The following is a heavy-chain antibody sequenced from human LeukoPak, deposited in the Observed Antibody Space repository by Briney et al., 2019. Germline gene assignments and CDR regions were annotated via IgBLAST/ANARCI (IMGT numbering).Heavy chain of an antibody. J-gene: IGHJ3*02. CDR3: AKDYLGYCSSTSCSDAFDI. Sequence: GGSLRLSCAASGFTFSSYAMSWVRQAPGKGLEWASVISGSGARTYYADSVKGRFTISRDNSKNTLYLQMNSLRAEDTAVYYCAKDYLGYCSSTSCSDAFDIWGQGTMVTVSS. CDR1: GFTFSSYA. V-gene: IGHV3-23*01. CDR2: ISGSGART. D-gene: IGHD2-2*01.